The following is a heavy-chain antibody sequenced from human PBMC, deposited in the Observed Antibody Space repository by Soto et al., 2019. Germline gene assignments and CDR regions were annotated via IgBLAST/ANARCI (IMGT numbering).Heavy chain of an antibody. CDR1: GGTFSSYT. V-gene: IGHV1-69*08. D-gene: IGHD3-10*01. CDR3: AREEYYYGSGAFFDY. J-gene: IGHJ4*02. CDR2: IIPIHGIA. Sequence: QVQLVQSGAEVKKPGSSVKVSCKASGGTFSSYTISWVRQAPGQGLEWMGRIIPIHGIANYAQKFQGRVTITADKSTSTADMELSSLRSEDTAVYYCAREEYYYGSGAFFDYWGQGTLVTVSS.